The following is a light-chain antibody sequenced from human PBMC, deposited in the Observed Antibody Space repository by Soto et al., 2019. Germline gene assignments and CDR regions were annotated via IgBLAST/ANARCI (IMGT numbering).Light chain of an antibody. CDR2: KAS. CDR3: QQYNSYWT. Sequence: EIQMTQSPSTLSASVGDRVTITCRASQTISTWLAWYQQKPGRAPKLLIYKASSLESGVPSRFSGSGYGTEFTLTISSLQPDDFATYYCQQYNSYWTFGQGTKVDIK. CDR1: QTISTW. V-gene: IGKV1-5*03. J-gene: IGKJ1*01.